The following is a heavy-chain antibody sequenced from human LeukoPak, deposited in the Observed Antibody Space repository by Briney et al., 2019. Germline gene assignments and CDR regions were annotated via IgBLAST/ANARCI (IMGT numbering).Heavy chain of an antibody. Sequence: SETLFLTCTVSGGSISSSSYFWDWIRQPPGRGLEWIGNVYYSKSTYYNPSLKSRVTISIDTSKNQFSLKLSSVTAADTAVYYCARRGSTVVTGFDSWGQGTLVTVSS. J-gene: IGHJ4*02. D-gene: IGHD4-23*01. CDR3: ARRGSTVVTGFDS. CDR2: VYYSKST. V-gene: IGHV4-39*01. CDR1: GGSISSSSYF.